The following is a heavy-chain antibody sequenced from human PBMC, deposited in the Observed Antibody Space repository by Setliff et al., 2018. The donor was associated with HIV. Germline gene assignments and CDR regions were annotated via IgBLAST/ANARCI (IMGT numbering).Heavy chain of an antibody. CDR1: GGSISSYF. CDR2: IYYSGST. Sequence: SETLSLTCTVSGGSISSYFWSWVRQPPGKGLEWIGYIYYSGSTNYNPSLKSRVTMSVDTFKNQFSLKLSSVTAADTAVYYCARIYDYGSYYFDYWGQGTLVTVSS. CDR3: ARIYDYGSYYFDY. J-gene: IGHJ4*02. D-gene: IGHD4-17*01. V-gene: IGHV4-59*01.